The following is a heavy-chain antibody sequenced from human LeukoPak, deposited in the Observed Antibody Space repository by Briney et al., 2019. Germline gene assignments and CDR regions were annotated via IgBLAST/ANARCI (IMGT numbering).Heavy chain of an antibody. J-gene: IGHJ4*02. CDR1: GGSISSGGYY. D-gene: IGHD6-13*01. Sequence: SQTLSLTCTVSGGSISSGGYYWSWIRQPRGKGLEWIGEINHSGSTNYNPSLMSRVTISVDTSKNQFSLKLSSVTAADTAVYYCARVLVAAAFDYWGQGTLVTVSS. CDR3: ARVLVAAAFDY. CDR2: INHSGST. V-gene: IGHV4-30-2*01.